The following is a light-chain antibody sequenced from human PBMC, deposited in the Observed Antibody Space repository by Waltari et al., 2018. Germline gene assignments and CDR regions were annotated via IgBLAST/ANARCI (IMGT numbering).Light chain of an antibody. J-gene: IGLJ3*02. V-gene: IGLV2-14*01. CDR2: AVT. CDR1: SSDVGAYNY. Sequence: QSALTQPASVSGSPGQSITISCTGTSSDVGAYNYVSWCQQHPGKATKPIIYAVTTRPVGLSARFSGSKSGNTASLTISGLQPEDEADYYCTSFTSASTWVFGGGTKLTVL. CDR3: TSFTSASTWV.